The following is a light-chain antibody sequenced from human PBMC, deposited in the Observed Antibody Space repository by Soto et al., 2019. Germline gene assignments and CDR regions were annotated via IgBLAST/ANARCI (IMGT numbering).Light chain of an antibody. CDR1: QSVLYSSNNKNY. CDR3: HHYYSIPYT. CDR2: WAS. J-gene: IGKJ2*01. V-gene: IGKV4-1*01. Sequence: DIVMTQSPDSLAVSLGERATINCKSSQSVLYSSNNKNYLAWYQQKPGQPPKLLIYWASTRESGVPDRFSGSGSGTDLTLTISSLQAEDVAVYYCHHYYSIPYTFGQGTKLEIK.